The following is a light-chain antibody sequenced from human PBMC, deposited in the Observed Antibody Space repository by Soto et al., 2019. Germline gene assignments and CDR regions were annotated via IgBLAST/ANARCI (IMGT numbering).Light chain of an antibody. CDR2: AAS. Sequence: DIQLTQSPSFLSASVGDRLTITCRASQGISSYLAWYQQKPGKAPNLLIYAASTLQTGVPSRFSGSGSGTGFTPTINSLRPEDFATYYCQQLISYPRTFGGGTKVEIK. J-gene: IGKJ4*01. CDR3: QQLISYPRT. CDR1: QGISSY. V-gene: IGKV1-9*01.